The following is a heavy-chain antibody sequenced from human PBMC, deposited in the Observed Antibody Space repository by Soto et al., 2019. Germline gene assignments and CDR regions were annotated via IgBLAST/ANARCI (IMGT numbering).Heavy chain of an antibody. CDR1: GYSFTSYW. Sequence: GESLKISCKGCGYSFTSYWSSWVLQIPGKGLEWMGRIDPSDSYTNYSPSFQGHVTISADKSISTAYLQWSSLKASDTAMYDCARQATATYCDSWGKGPLVPVSS. CDR2: IDPSDSYT. J-gene: IGHJ4*02. V-gene: IGHV5-10-1*01. CDR3: ARQATATYCDS. D-gene: IGHD1-26*01.